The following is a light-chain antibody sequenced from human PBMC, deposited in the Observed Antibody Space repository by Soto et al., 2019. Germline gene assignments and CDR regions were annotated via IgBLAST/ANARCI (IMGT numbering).Light chain of an antibody. V-gene: IGKV3D-20*02. CDR1: QSVSSSY. Sequence: EIVLTQSPGTLSLSPGERGTLSCRASQSVSSSYLAWYQQKPGQAPRPIIYGASTRATGIPDRFSGSGSGTDFTLTISSLEPEDFAVYYCQQRSNWRWLTFGGGTKVDIK. J-gene: IGKJ4*01. CDR2: GAS. CDR3: QQRSNWRWLT.